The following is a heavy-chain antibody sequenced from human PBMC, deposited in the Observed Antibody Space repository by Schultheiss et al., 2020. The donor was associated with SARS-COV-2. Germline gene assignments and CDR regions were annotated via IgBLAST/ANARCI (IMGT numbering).Heavy chain of an antibody. J-gene: IGHJ5*02. CDR2: IYTSGST. Sequence: SETLSLTCTVSGGSISSYYWSWIRQPAGKGLEWIGRIYTSGSTNYNPSLKSRVTMSVDTSKNQFSLKLSSVTAADTAVYYCASTYETGGWFDPWGQGTLVTVSS. V-gene: IGHV4-4*07. CDR1: GGSISSYY. D-gene: IGHD5-12*01. CDR3: ASTYETGGWFDP.